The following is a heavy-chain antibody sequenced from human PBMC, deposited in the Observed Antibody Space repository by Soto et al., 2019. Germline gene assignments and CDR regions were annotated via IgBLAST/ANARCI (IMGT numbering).Heavy chain of an antibody. V-gene: IGHV3-7*04. CDR3: ARDTGYTSGWGY. D-gene: IGHD6-19*01. J-gene: IGHJ4*02. Sequence: EVQLVESGGDLVQPGGSLRLSCAASGFTFSSNWMSWVRQAAGQGLEWVANVNQDGSGRYYVDSVKGRFTISRDNAKNSLYLQMYSLRAEDTAVYYCARDTGYTSGWGYWGQGTLVIVSS. CDR2: VNQDGSGR. CDR1: GFTFSSNW.